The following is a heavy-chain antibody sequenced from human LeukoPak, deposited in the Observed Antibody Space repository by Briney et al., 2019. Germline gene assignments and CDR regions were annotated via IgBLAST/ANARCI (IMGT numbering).Heavy chain of an antibody. CDR1: GGSFSVYY. V-gene: IGHV4-59*08. CDR3: ARLRITGGHYYQHGLDV. D-gene: IGHD2-8*02. CDR2: IDNSGSI. Sequence: SETLSLTCAVYGGSFSVYYWSWIRQPPGEGLEWIGYIDNSGSINYNPSLKSRVTTSVDTSKKQFSLNLSSVTAADTAVYYCARLRITGGHYYQHGLDVWGQGTTVTVSS. J-gene: IGHJ6*02.